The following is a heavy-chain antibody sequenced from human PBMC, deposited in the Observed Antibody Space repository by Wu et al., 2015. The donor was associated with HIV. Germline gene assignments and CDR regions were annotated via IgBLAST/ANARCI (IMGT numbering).Heavy chain of an antibody. J-gene: IGHJ6*03. D-gene: IGHD1-26*01. CDR2: IIPALGTV. V-gene: IGHV1-69*05. Sequence: QVQLVQSGAEVKKPGSSVKVSCKASGGTFSTYAMNWVRQAPGQGLEWMGRIIPALGTVKYAKNFQGKVTISTDGTDESTTTAYMELSSLRSEDTAVYFCARCPPKQLVGGGVSYYYYMDVWGKRDHGHRLL. CDR3: ARCPPKQLVGGGVSYYYYMDV. CDR1: GGTFSTYA.